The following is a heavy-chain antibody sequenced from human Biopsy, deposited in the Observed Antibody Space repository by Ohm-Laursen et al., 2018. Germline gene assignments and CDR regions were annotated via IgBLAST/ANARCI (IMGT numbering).Heavy chain of an antibody. J-gene: IGHJ5*02. Sequence: SVKVSCKASGGTFSSSAITWVRQAPGQGLEWMGGIIGIFRTAHYAQKFQGRVTITADESMSTAYMELSSLRSEDTAVYYCARGGGYNWNNGWFDPWGQGTLITVSS. CDR3: ARGGGYNWNNGWFDP. CDR1: GGTFSSSA. CDR2: IIGIFRTA. D-gene: IGHD1/OR15-1a*01. V-gene: IGHV1-69*13.